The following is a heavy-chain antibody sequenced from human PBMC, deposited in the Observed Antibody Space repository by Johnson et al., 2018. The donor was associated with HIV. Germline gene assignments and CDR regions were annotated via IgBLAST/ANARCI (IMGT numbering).Heavy chain of an antibody. V-gene: IGHV3-30*18. D-gene: IGHD3/OR15-3a*01. CDR2: ISFDGSHK. J-gene: IGHJ3*01. CDR3: AKDKFMFLDNPVDAFDV. CDR1: GFAFSNYG. Sequence: VQLVESGGGLVKPGRSLRLSCAASGFAFSNYGMHWVRQAPGKGLEWVAVISFDGSHKYYTDSVKGLSTISRDNSNNTLYLHMNSLRPDDTGVYYCAKDKFMFLDNPVDAFDVWGQGTMVTFSS.